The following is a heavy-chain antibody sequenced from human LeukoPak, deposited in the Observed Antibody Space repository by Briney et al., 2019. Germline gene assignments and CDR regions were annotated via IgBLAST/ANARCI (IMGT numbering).Heavy chain of an antibody. CDR1: GFTFNTYA. CDR2: ISTDGGGT. V-gene: IGHV3-64D*06. CDR3: VKYHNSCYSV. Sequence: GGSLRLSCSASGFTFNTYAMHWVRQAPGKGLEYVSAISTDGGGTYYANSVKGRFTISRDNSKNTLYLQMSSLRAEDTAVYYCVKYHNSCYSVWGQGTLVTVSS. D-gene: IGHD2-15*01. J-gene: IGHJ4*02.